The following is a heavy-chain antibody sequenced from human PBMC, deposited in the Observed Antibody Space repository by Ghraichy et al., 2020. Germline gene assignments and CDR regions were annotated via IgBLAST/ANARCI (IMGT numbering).Heavy chain of an antibody. CDR2: ISGNGGKT. J-gene: IGHJ6*02. CDR1: GLSFSNDA. CDR3: AREQQQVDYLYHYIDGLDV. Sequence: GGSLRLSCTASGLSFSNDAMHWVRQAPGKGLEYVSTISGNGGKTYYANSVKGRFAISRDNSKNTLYLQMDSLRPEDTAVYYCAREQQQVDYLYHYIDGLDVWGQGTTVPVFS. V-gene: IGHV3-64*01. D-gene: IGHD6-13*01.